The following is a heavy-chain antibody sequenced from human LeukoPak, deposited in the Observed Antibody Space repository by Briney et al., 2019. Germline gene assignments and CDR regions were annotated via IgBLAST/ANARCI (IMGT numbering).Heavy chain of an antibody. D-gene: IGHD4-17*01. CDR1: GYTSTNFY. CDR2: INPSGGST. Sequence: ASVTVSCKASGYTSTNFYMHWVRQAPGQGLEWMGVINPSGGSTSYAQKFQGRVTMTRDTSTSTVYMELSSLRSEDTAVYYCARDDNGDNWFDPWGQGTLVTVSS. J-gene: IGHJ5*02. V-gene: IGHV1-46*01. CDR3: ARDDNGDNWFDP.